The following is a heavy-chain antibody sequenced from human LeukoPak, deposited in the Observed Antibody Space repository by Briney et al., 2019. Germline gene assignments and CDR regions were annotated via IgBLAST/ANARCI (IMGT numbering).Heavy chain of an antibody. CDR2: INTDGSTT. V-gene: IGHV3-74*01. Sequence: GGSLRLSCAASGFTFSAYWMHWVRQAPGKGLVWVSRINTDGSTTGYADSVKGRFTISRDNARNTLYLEMKSLRAEDTAVYYCATDRHASGGLIDPFDIWGQGTMVTVSS. D-gene: IGHD3-10*01. J-gene: IGHJ3*02. CDR1: GFTFSAYW. CDR3: ATDRHASGGLIDPFDI.